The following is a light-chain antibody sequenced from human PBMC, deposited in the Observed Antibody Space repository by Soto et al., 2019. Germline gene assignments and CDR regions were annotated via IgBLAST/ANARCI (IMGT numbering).Light chain of an antibody. CDR3: QQYNTYPLT. J-gene: IGKJ4*01. CDR2: KAS. V-gene: IGKV1-5*03. CDR1: QSISTW. Sequence: DIQRTQSPSTLSASVGDRVTITCRASQSISTWLAWYQQKPGKAPKLLIYKASSLESGVPSRFSGSGSGTEFTLTISSLQPDDFATYYCQQYNTYPLTFGGGTTVEIK.